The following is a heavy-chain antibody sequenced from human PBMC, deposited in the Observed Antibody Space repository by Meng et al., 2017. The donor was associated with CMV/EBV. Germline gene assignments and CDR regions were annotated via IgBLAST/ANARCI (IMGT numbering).Heavy chain of an antibody. CDR2: TYYRSKWYN. V-gene: IGHV6-1*01. CDR3: ARGRDRPYYCYGMDV. J-gene: IGHJ6*02. Sequence: LRLSCAISGDSVSSNSAAWNWIRQSPSRGLEWLGRTYYRSKWYNDYAVSVKSRIIINPDTSKNQFSLQLNSVTPEDTAVYYCARGRDRPYYCYGMDVWGQGTTVTVSS. CDR1: GDSVSSNSAA. D-gene: IGHD5-24*01.